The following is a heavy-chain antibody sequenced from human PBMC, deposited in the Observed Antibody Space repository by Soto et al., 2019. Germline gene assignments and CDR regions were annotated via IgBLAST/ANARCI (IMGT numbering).Heavy chain of an antibody. J-gene: IGHJ2*01. CDR2: ISWNSGSI. V-gene: IGHV3-9*01. D-gene: IGHD2-15*01. CDR1: GFTFDDYA. CDR3: AKGHGGRSLNWYFDL. Sequence: EVQLVESGGGLVQPGRSLRLSCAASGFTFDDYAMHWVRQAPGKGLEWVSGISWNSGSIGYADSVKGRFTISRDNAKNSLYLQMNSLRAEDTALYYCAKGHGGRSLNWYFDLWGRGTLVTVSS.